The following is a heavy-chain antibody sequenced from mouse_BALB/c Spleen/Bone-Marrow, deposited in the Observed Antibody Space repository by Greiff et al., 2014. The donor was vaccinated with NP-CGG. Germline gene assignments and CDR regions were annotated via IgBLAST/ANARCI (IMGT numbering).Heavy chain of an antibody. D-gene: IGHD1-1*01. CDR1: GLNIKNTY. V-gene: IGHV14-3*02. Sequence: VQLQQSGAELVKPGASVKLSCTASGLNIKNTYIHWVKQRPEQGLEWIGRIDPANVNTKYDPKFQGKATITADTSSNTAYPQLSSLTSEDTAVYYCATYYYGSSLFAYWGQGTLVTVFA. J-gene: IGHJ3*01. CDR3: ATYYYGSSLFAY. CDR2: IDPANVNT.